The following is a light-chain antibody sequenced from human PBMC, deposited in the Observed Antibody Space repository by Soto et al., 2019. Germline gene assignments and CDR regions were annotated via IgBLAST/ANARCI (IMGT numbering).Light chain of an antibody. Sequence: IVMTQSPATLSVSQGERATLSCRASQSVSSNLAWYQQKPGQAPRLLIYGASTRATGIPARFSGSGSGTEFTLTISSLQSEDFAVYYCQQYNTWPPYTFGPGTKVDI. V-gene: IGKV3-15*01. CDR1: QSVSSN. CDR2: GAS. CDR3: QQYNTWPPYT. J-gene: IGKJ2*01.